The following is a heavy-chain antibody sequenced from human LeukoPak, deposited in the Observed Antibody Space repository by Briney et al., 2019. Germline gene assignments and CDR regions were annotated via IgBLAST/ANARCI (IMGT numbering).Heavy chain of an antibody. Sequence: SETLSLTCTVSGGSISSGDYYWSWIRQPPGKGLEWIGYIYYRGSTSYNPSLKSRVTISVDTSKNQFSLKLSSVTAADTAVYYCARCPYSSSTLFDFWGQGTLVTVSS. CDR1: GGSISSGDYY. J-gene: IGHJ4*02. D-gene: IGHD6-6*01. CDR3: ARCPYSSSTLFDF. CDR2: IYYRGST. V-gene: IGHV4-61*08.